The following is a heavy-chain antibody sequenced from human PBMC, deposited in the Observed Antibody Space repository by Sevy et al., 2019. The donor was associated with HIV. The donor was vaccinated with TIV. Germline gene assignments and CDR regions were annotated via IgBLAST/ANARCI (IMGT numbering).Heavy chain of an antibody. CDR2: IVPSFDLS. CDR1: GVTFSGYA. Sequence: ASVKVSCKASGVTFSGYAINWVRQTPGQGLEWMGWIVPSFDLSKYAQKFQGRVTFTADESTDTAYMKLSSVRSDDRAVYYCARPQRPSGYSSSGDAFDVWGQGTMVTVSS. V-gene: IGHV1-69*13. D-gene: IGHD6-13*01. CDR3: ARPQRPSGYSSSGDAFDV. J-gene: IGHJ3*01.